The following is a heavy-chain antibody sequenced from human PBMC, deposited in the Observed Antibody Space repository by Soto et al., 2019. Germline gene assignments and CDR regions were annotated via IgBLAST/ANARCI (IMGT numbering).Heavy chain of an antibody. CDR2: IIPIFGTA. CDR3: ARGRDGDSTGGYFDY. CDR1: GGTFSSYA. J-gene: IGHJ4*02. V-gene: IGHV1-69*13. Sequence: SVKVSCKASGGTFSSYAISWVRQAPGQGLEWMGGIIPIFGTANYAQKFQGRVTITADESTSTAYMELSSLRSEDTAMYYCARGRDGDSTGGYFDYWGQGTLVTVSS. D-gene: IGHD4-17*01.